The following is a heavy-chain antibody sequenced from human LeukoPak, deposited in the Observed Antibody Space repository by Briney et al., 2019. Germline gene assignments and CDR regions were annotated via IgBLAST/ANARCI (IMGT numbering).Heavy chain of an antibody. CDR2: IIPIFGTA. CDR3: ARGSAPRMGATGETIFDY. V-gene: IGHV1-69*05. CDR1: GGTFSSYA. D-gene: IGHD1-26*01. J-gene: IGHJ4*02. Sequence: ASVKVSCKASGGTFSSYAISWVRQAPGQGLEWMGGIIPIFGTANYAQKFQGRVTITTDESTSTAYMELSSLRSEDTAVYYCARGSAPRMGATGETIFDYWGQGTLVTVSS.